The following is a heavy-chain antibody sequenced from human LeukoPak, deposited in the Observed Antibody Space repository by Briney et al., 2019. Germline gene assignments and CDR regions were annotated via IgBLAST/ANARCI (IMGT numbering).Heavy chain of an antibody. J-gene: IGHJ4*02. Sequence: RSGGSLRLSCAASGFTFSSYAMSWVRQAPGKGLEWVSSISSGSSYIYYADSVKGRLTISRDNAKNSLYLQMDSLRAEDTAVYYCARDPRPFGCTSADCPRYYFDFWGQGTLVTVSS. CDR2: ISSGSSYI. D-gene: IGHD2-8*02. CDR1: GFTFSSYA. V-gene: IGHV3-21*01. CDR3: ARDPRPFGCTSADCPRYYFDF.